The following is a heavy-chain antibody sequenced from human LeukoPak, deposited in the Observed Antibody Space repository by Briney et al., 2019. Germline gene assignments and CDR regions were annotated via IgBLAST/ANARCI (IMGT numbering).Heavy chain of an antibody. V-gene: IGHV3-74*01. D-gene: IGHD4-17*01. CDR3: VRGGYGSIDY. CDR2: INGDGSTT. Sequence: QPGGSLRLSCEASGFIFSSLWMHWARQVPGKGLMWVSYINGDGSTTSYADSVKGRFTISRDNAKNTLYLQLNSLRAEDTAVYYCVRGGYGSIDYWGQGTLVTVSS. J-gene: IGHJ4*02. CDR1: GFIFSSLW.